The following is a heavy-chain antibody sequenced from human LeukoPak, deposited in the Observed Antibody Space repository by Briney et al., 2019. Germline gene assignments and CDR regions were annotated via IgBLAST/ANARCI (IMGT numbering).Heavy chain of an antibody. V-gene: IGHV4-59*01. CDR1: GDSINSYY. D-gene: IGHD2-15*01. CDR2: IHYSGST. Sequence: SETLSLTCTVSGDSINSYYWAWIRQPPGKGLEWIGFIHYSGSTTYNPSLKSRVTISIETSKTQFSLKLSSVTAADTAVYFCVRLGRCSGGHCLDDYWGQGTLVTVSS. CDR3: VRLGRCSGGHCLDDY. J-gene: IGHJ4*02.